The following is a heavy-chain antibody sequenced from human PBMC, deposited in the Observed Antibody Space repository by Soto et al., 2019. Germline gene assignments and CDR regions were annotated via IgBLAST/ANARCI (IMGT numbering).Heavy chain of an antibody. Sequence: SVKVSCKASGGTFSSYTISWVRQAPGQGLEWMGRIIPILGIANYAQKFQGRVTITADKSTSTAYMELSSLRSEDTAVYYCAASSYDFWSGYYLDNWFGPWGQGTLVTVSS. D-gene: IGHD3-3*01. CDR1: GGTFSSYT. J-gene: IGHJ5*02. CDR2: IIPILGIA. V-gene: IGHV1-69*02. CDR3: AASSYDFWSGYYLDNWFGP.